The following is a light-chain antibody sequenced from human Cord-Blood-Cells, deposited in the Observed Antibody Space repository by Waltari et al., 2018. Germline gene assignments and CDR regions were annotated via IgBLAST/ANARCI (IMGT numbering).Light chain of an antibody. CDR1: QSMSSY. V-gene: IGKV1-39*01. CDR3: QQSYSTPYT. Sequence: DIQMTQSPSSLSASVGDRVTITCRASQSMSSYLNWYQQKPRKAPKLLIYAASSLQSGVPSRFSGSGSGTDFTLTISSLQPEDFATYYCQQSYSTPYTFGQGTKLEIK. CDR2: AAS. J-gene: IGKJ2*01.